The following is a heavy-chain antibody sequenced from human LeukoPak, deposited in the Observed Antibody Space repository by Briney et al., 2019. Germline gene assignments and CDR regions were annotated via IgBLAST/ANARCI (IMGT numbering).Heavy chain of an antibody. CDR1: GGSISSYY. CDR2: IYTSGST. CDR3: ARDSSIRYPPYSSSWYYFDY. Sequence: PSETLSLTCTVSGGSISSYYWSWIRQPAGKGLEWIGRIYTSGSTNYNPSLKSRVTMSVDTSKNQFSLKLSSVTAADTAVYYCARDSSIRYPPYSSSWYYFDYWGQGTLVTVSS. V-gene: IGHV4-4*07. D-gene: IGHD6-13*01. J-gene: IGHJ4*02.